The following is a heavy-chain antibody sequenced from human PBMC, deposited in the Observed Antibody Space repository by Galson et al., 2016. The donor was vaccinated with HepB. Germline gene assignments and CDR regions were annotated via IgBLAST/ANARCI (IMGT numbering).Heavy chain of an antibody. V-gene: IGHV3-7*01. CDR2: IKQDGSEK. CDR1: GFTFSNYW. J-gene: IGHJ5*02. Sequence: SLRLSCAASGFTFSNYWMSWVRQAPGKGLEWVANIKQDGSEKYYVDSVKGRFTISRDNAKKSLYLQMNSLRAEDTAVYYCAKHGGRITIFGAVIRYDNWFDPWGQGTLVTVSS. D-gene: IGHD3-3*01. CDR3: AKHGGRITIFGAVIRYDNWFDP.